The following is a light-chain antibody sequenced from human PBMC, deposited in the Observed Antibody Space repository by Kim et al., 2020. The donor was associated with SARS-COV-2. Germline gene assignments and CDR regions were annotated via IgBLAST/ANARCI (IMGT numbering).Light chain of an antibody. CDR2: VNSDGTH. V-gene: IGLV4-69*01. J-gene: IGLJ3*02. CDR3: QTWDTGIRV. Sequence: QLVLTQAPSASASLGASVKLTCTLSAANYAIAWHPQQPGKGPRFLLKVNSDGTHDKADGVPDRFSGSSSGAERYLTISSLQSEDEADYYCQTWDTGIRVFGGGTQLTVL. CDR1: AANYA.